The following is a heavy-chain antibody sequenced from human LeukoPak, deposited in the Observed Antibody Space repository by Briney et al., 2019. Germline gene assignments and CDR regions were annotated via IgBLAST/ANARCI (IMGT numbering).Heavy chain of an antibody. CDR2: ISSSGSTI. V-gene: IGHV3-48*03. CDR3: AELGIPMIGGV. CDR1: GFSFSSYE. Sequence: PGGSLRLSCAASGFSFSSYEMKWVRQAPGKGLEGVSYISSSGSTIYYAESVKGRFTISRDNAKNSLYLQIISLRAEDTAVYYCAELGIPMIGGVWGKGTTVTISS. J-gene: IGHJ6*04. D-gene: IGHD3-10*02.